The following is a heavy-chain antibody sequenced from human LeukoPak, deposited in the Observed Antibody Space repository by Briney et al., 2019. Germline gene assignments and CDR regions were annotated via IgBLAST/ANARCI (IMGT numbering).Heavy chain of an antibody. V-gene: IGHV3-23*01. CDR1: GFTFSSYA. CDR2: ITGSGRST. J-gene: IGHJ4*02. CDR3: AKLPDDTQEYSGWSY. D-gene: IGHD6-19*01. Sequence: GGSLRLSCAASGFTFSSYAMSWVRQAPGKGLEWVSAITGSGRSTYYADSVKGRFTISRDNSKNTLYLQMNSLRAEDTAVYYCAKLPDDTQEYSGWSYWGQGTLVTVSS.